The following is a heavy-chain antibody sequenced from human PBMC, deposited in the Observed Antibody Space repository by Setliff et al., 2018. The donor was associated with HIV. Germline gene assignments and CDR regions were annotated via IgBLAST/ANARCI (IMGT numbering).Heavy chain of an antibody. V-gene: IGHV3-43*01. D-gene: IGHD6-19*01. CDR2: ISWDGDIT. J-gene: IGHJ4*02. Sequence: GGYLRLSCAASGFSFDDYTIHWIRQTPGKGLEWVSLISWDGDITYYADSVKGRFTISRDNSENSLSLQMSSLRIEDSAFYYCARDINSKSISVAFDNWGPGTQVTVSS. CDR3: ARDINSKSISVAFDN. CDR1: GFSFDDYT.